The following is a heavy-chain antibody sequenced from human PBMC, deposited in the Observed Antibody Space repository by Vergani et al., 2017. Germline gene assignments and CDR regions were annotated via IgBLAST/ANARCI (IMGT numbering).Heavy chain of an antibody. Sequence: QVTLKESGPVLVKPTETLTLTCTVSGFSLSNARMGVSWIRQPPGKALEWLAHIFSNDEKSYSTSLKSRLTISKDTSKSQVVLTMTNMDPVDTATYYCARMKGYDVWSGYYTTQYYYYGMDVWGQGTTVTVSS. V-gene: IGHV2-26*01. CDR1: GFSLSNARMG. J-gene: IGHJ6*02. CDR2: IFSNDEK. D-gene: IGHD3-3*01. CDR3: ARMKGYDVWSGYYTTQYYYYGMDV.